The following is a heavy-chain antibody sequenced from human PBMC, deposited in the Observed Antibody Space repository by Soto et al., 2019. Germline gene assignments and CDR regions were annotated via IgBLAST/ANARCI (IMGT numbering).Heavy chain of an antibody. D-gene: IGHD6-13*01. J-gene: IGHJ4*02. CDR1: GGSISSYY. CDR2: IYYRGST. Sequence: QVQLQESGPGLVKPSETLSLTCTVSGGSISSYYWSWIRQPPGKGLEWIGYIYYRGSTNYNPSLKSRVTITVDASKNRFSLKLSSVTAADTAVYYCARRYSSSFDYWGQGTLVTVSS. CDR3: ARRYSSSFDY. V-gene: IGHV4-59*08.